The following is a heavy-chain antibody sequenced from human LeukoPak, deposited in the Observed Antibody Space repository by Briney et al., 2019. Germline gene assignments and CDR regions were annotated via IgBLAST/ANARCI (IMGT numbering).Heavy chain of an antibody. J-gene: IGHJ3*02. CDR3: ARDRPGYCSGGSCYLDAFDI. CDR2: INTNTGNP. D-gene: IGHD2-15*01. CDR1: GYTFTSYA. V-gene: IGHV7-4-1*02. Sequence: GASVKVSCKASGYTFTSYAMNWVRQAPGQGLEWMGWINTNTGNPTYAQGFTGRFVFSLDTSVSTAYLQISSLKAEDTAVYYCARDRPGYCSGGSCYLDAFDIWGQGTMVTVSS.